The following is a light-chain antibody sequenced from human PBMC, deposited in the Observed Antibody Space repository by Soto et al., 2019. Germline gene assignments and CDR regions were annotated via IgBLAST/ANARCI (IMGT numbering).Light chain of an antibody. CDR3: QQYGRSPPVT. CDR2: GAS. V-gene: IGKV3-20*01. J-gene: IGKJ4*01. Sequence: EIVLTQSPGTLSLSPGERATLSCRASQSLSSSHLAWYQQKPGQAPRLLIYGASSRATGIPDRFSGSGSGTDFTLTISSLEPEDFAVYYCQQYGRSPPVTFGRGTKVEIK. CDR1: QSLSSSH.